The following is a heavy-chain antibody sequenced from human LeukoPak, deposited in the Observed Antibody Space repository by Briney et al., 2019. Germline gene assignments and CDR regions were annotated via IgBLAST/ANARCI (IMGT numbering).Heavy chain of an antibody. Sequence: GGSLRLSCAASGFTFSGYEMNWVRQAPGKGLEWVSYISSSGSTIYYADSVKGQFTISRDNAKNSLYLQMNSLRAEDTAVYYCARGDYGDPRWYFDLWGRGTLVTVSS. CDR3: ARGDYGDPRWYFDL. V-gene: IGHV3-48*03. CDR2: ISSSGSTI. CDR1: GFTFSGYE. J-gene: IGHJ2*01. D-gene: IGHD4-17*01.